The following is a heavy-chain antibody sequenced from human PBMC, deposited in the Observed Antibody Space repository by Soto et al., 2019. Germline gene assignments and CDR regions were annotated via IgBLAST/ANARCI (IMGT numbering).Heavy chain of an antibody. CDR2: IYPGDSDT. Sequence: GESLKIYCKGAGYSCTSYWIDRVRQMPGKGLELMGIIYPGDSDTGYSPSFQGQVTISADKSISTAYLQWSSLKASDTAMYYCARTAAAGKYYYGMDVWGQGTTVTVSS. D-gene: IGHD6-13*01. CDR1: GYSCTSYW. V-gene: IGHV5-51*01. CDR3: ARTAAAGKYYYGMDV. J-gene: IGHJ6*02.